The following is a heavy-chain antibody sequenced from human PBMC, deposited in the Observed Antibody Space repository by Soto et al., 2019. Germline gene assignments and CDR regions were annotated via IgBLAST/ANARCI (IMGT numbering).Heavy chain of an antibody. Sequence: SETLSLTCTVSGGSIRSGNYYWSWIRQHPGKGLEWIGYISYRGSAYYNPSLTSRVTISVDTSQNQFSLKLSSMTAADTAVYYCAGTCFGGSCEGHTWFDPCGQGTLVTVSS. V-gene: IGHV4-31*03. D-gene: IGHD2-15*01. CDR2: ISYRGSA. CDR1: GGSIRSGNYY. CDR3: AGTCFGGSCEGHTWFDP. J-gene: IGHJ5*02.